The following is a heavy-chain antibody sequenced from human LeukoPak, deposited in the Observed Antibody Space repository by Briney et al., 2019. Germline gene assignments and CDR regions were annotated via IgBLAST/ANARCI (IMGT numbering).Heavy chain of an antibody. CDR1: GYTFTSYY. V-gene: IGHV1-18*04. Sequence: ASVKVSCEASGYTFTSYYVHWVRQAPGQGLEWMGWVSSYNAKTNYAQNLQDRVTMTTDTSTSTVYMELRSLRSDDTALYYCARGDTFLPTHYFDPWGQGTLVTVSS. J-gene: IGHJ5*02. CDR3: ARGDTFLPTHYFDP. CDR2: VSSYNAKT. D-gene: IGHD2/OR15-2a*01.